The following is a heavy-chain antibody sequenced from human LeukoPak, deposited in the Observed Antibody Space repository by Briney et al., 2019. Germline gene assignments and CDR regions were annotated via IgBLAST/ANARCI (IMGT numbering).Heavy chain of an antibody. J-gene: IGHJ4*02. Sequence: GGSLRLSCAASGFTFSSYSMNWVRQAPGTGLEWVSYISSSSSTIYYADSVKGRFTISRDNAKNSLYLQMNSLRAEDTAVYYCARDHDSSSCPYFDYWGQGTLVTVSS. CDR1: GFTFSSYS. V-gene: IGHV3-48*01. CDR2: ISSSSSTI. CDR3: ARDHDSSSCPYFDY. D-gene: IGHD6-13*01.